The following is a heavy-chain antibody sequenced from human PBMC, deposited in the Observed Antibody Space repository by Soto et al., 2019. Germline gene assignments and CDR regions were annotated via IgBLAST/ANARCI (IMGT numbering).Heavy chain of an antibody. CDR3: ARKNYYDSSGFDY. V-gene: IGHV4-39*01. CDR1: GGSISSSSYY. CDR2: IYYSGST. Sequence: SETLSLTCTVSGGSISSSSYYWGWIRQPPGKGLEWIGSIYYSGSTYYNPSLKSRVTISVDTSKNQFSLKLSSVTAADTAVYYCARKNYYDSSGFDYWGQGTLVTVSS. J-gene: IGHJ4*02. D-gene: IGHD3-22*01.